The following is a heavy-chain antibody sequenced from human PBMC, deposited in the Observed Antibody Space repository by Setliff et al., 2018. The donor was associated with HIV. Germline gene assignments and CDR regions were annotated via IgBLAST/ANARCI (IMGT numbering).Heavy chain of an antibody. CDR1: GYSISSGYY. J-gene: IGHJ3*02. Sequence: NPSETLSLTCAVSGYSISSGYYWGWIRQPPGKGLEWIGSIYYSGSIYYNPSLKSRVTISEDTSKKQFSLKLSSVTAADTAVYYCASGPLVYYDSPGAFDIWGQGTMVTVSS. CDR2: IYYSGSI. V-gene: IGHV4-38-2*01. D-gene: IGHD3-22*01. CDR3: ASGPLVYYDSPGAFDI.